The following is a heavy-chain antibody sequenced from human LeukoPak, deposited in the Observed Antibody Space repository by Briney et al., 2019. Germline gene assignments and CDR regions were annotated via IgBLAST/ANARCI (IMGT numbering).Heavy chain of an antibody. CDR3: AKDDTYYSDSSGNTAFDI. CDR1: GFTFSSYG. J-gene: IGHJ3*02. CDR2: IRYDGTNT. Sequence: GGSLRLSCAASGFTFSSYGIHWVRQAPGKGLEWVAFIRYDGTNTYYADSVKGRFTISRDNSKNTLYLQMNSLRAEDTAVYYCAKDDTYYSDSSGNTAFDIWGQGTMVTVSS. D-gene: IGHD3-22*01. V-gene: IGHV3-30*02.